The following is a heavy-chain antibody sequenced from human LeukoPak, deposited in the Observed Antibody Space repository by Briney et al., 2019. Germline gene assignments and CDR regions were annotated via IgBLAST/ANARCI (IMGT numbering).Heavy chain of an antibody. Sequence: GGSLRLSCAASGFTFGSYGMHWVRQAPGKGLEWVAFIRYDGSNKYYADSVKGRFTISRDNSKNTLYLQMNSLRAEDTAVYYCARPLYSSSSGFDYWGQGTLVTVSS. CDR2: IRYDGSNK. CDR3: ARPLYSSSSGFDY. CDR1: GFTFGSYG. J-gene: IGHJ4*02. V-gene: IGHV3-30*02. D-gene: IGHD6-6*01.